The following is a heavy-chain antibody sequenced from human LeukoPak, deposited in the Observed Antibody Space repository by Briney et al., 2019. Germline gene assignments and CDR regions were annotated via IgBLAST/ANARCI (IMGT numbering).Heavy chain of an antibody. CDR2: ISYDGSNK. CDR1: GFTFSSYG. Sequence: GSSLRLSCAASGFTFSSYGMHWVRQAPGQGLEWVAFISYDGSNKYYADSVKGRFTISRDNSKSTLYLQMNSLRADDTAVYYCAKVSPPTYYYGSGSYEIDYWGQGTLVTVSS. D-gene: IGHD3-10*01. J-gene: IGHJ4*02. CDR3: AKVSPPTYYYGSGSYEIDY. V-gene: IGHV3-30*18.